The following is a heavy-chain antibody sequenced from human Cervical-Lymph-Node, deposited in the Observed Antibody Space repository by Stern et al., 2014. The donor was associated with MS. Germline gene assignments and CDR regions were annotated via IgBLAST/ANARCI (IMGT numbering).Heavy chain of an antibody. V-gene: IGHV1-2*06. D-gene: IGHD5-18*01. Sequence: QVQLVQSGAEVKKPGASVKVSCKASGYIFTAYYMPWVRQAPRQGLDRRGRIHPNSRGTNYSQKFQGRVTKTRDTSISAAYMELGRLRSDDTAVYYCARGSVEKAMGMMGYYNAMNLWGQGTTVTVSS. J-gene: IGHJ6*02. CDR1: GYIFTAYY. CDR2: IHPNSRGT. CDR3: ARGSVEKAMGMMGYYNAMNL.